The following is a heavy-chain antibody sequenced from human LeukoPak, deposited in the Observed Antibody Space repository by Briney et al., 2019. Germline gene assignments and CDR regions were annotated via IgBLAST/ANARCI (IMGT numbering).Heavy chain of an antibody. CDR3: AKGFSTVMGYYYYYMDV. D-gene: IGHD4-17*01. CDR2: TSGDGGST. V-gene: IGHV3-43*02. J-gene: IGHJ6*03. CDR1: GFTFDDYA. Sequence: GGSLRLSCAASGFTFDDYAMHWVRQAPGKGLEWVSLTSGDGGSTYYADSVKGRFTISRDNSKNSLYLQMNSLRTEDTALYYCAKGFSTVMGYYYYYMDVWGKGTTVTVSS.